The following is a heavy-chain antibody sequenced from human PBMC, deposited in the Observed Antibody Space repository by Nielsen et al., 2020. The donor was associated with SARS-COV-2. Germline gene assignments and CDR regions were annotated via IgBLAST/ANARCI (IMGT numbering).Heavy chain of an antibody. V-gene: IGHV3-53*01. D-gene: IGHD6-19*01. CDR2: IYSGGST. CDR3: AVDSSGWYGDY. Sequence: GESLKISCAASGFTVSSNYMSWVRQAPGKGLEWVSVIYSGGSTYYADSVKGRFTISRDNSKNTLDLQMNSLRADDTAVYYCAVDSSGWYGDYWGQGTLVTVSS. CDR1: GFTVSSNY. J-gene: IGHJ4*02.